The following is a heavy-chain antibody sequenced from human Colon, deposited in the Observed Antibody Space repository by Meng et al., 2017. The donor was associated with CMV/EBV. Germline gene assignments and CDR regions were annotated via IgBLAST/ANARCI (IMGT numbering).Heavy chain of an antibody. CDR3: ARGEQLSDFDY. CDR1: GGSISSYY. D-gene: IGHD6-6*01. V-gene: IGHV4-59*01. Sequence: SETLSLTCTVSGGSISSYYWSWIRQPPGQGLEWIGYIYYSGSTNYNPSHKSRVTISVDTSKNQFSLKLSSVTAADTAVYYCARGEQLSDFDYWGQGTLVTVSS. J-gene: IGHJ4*02. CDR2: IYYSGST.